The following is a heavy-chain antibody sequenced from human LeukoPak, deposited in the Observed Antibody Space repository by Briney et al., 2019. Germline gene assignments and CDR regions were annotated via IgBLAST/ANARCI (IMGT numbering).Heavy chain of an antibody. Sequence: SVKVSCKASGGTFSSYAISWVRQAPGQGLEWMGGIIPIFGTANYAQKFQGRVTITTDESTSTAYMELSSLRSEDTAVYYCATGYCSSTSCQADYWGQGTLVTVSS. J-gene: IGHJ4*02. CDR1: GGTFSSYA. V-gene: IGHV1-69*05. CDR2: IIPIFGTA. D-gene: IGHD2-2*01. CDR3: ATGYCSSTSCQADY.